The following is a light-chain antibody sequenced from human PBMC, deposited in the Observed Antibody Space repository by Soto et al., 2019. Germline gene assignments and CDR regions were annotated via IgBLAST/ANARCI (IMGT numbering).Light chain of an antibody. CDR2: GAS. CDR1: QSVSSSY. V-gene: IGKV3-20*01. Sequence: EIVLTQSPGTLSLSPGERATLSCRASQSVSSSYLAWYQQKPGQAPRLLIYGASSRATGIPDRFSGSGSGTDFTLTISRLEPEDFAVYDCQQYGSSPGTFGQGT. CDR3: QQYGSSPGT. J-gene: IGKJ1*01.